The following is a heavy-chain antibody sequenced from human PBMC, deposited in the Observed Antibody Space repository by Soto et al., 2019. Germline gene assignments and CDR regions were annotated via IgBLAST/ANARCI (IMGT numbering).Heavy chain of an antibody. CDR3: ASLWFGELYLDY. V-gene: IGHV4-39*01. CDR1: GGSISSSSYY. D-gene: IGHD3-10*01. Sequence: SETLSLTCTVSGGSISSSSYYWGWIRQPPGKGLEWIGSIYYSGSTYYNPSLKSRVTISVDTPKNQFSLKLSSVTAADTAVYYCASLWFGELYLDYWGQGTLVTVSS. CDR2: IYYSGST. J-gene: IGHJ4*02.